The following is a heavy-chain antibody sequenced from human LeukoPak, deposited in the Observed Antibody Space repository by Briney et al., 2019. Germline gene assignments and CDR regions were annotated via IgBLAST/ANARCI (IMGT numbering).Heavy chain of an antibody. CDR1: GGSISSSSYY. D-gene: IGHD3-10*01. Sequence: SETLSLTCTVSGGSISSSSYYWGWIRQPPGKGLEWIGSIYYSGSTYYNPSLKSRVTISVDTSKNQFSLKLSSVTAADTAVYYCARHPGGVQGVPYYFDYWGQGTLVTVSS. CDR3: ARHPGGVQGVPYYFDY. J-gene: IGHJ4*02. V-gene: IGHV4-39*01. CDR2: IYYSGST.